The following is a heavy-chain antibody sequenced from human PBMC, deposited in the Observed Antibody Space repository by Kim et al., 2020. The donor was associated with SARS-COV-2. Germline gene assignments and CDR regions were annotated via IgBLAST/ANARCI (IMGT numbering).Heavy chain of an antibody. CDR3: ARQKHSVTYYFDY. D-gene: IGHD3-3*02. J-gene: IGHJ4*02. V-gene: IGHV4-59*08. CDR2: IYYSGST. CDR1: GGSISSYY. Sequence: SETLSLTCTVSGGSISSYYWSWIRQPPGKGLEWIGYIYYSGSTNYNPSLKSRVTISVYTSKNQFSLKLSSVTAADTAVYYCARQKHSVTYYFDYWGQGTLVTVSS.